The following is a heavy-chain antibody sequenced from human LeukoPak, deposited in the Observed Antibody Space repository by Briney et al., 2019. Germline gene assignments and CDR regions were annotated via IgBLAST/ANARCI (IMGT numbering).Heavy chain of an antibody. Sequence: QPGGSLRLSCAASGFTFSSYSMNWVRQAPGKGLEWVSYISSSSSTIYYADSVKGRFTISRDNAKNSLYLQMNSLRAEDTAVYYCARDPGYYGDYLDYFDYWGQGTLVTVSS. D-gene: IGHD4-17*01. J-gene: IGHJ4*02. V-gene: IGHV3-48*01. CDR2: ISSSSSTI. CDR3: ARDPGYYGDYLDYFDY. CDR1: GFTFSSYS.